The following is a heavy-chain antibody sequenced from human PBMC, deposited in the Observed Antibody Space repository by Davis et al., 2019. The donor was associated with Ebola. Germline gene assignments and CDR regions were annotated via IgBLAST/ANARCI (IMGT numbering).Heavy chain of an antibody. CDR2: ISYDGSNK. Sequence: PGGSLRLSCAASGFTFSSYAMHWVRQAPGKGLEWVAVISYDGSNKYYADSVKGRFTISRDNSKNTLYLQMNSLRAEDTAVYYCAREPVAGTWYYYGMDVWGQGTTVTVSS. V-gene: IGHV3-30-3*01. J-gene: IGHJ6*02. CDR1: GFTFSSYA. CDR3: AREPVAGTWYYYGMDV. D-gene: IGHD6-19*01.